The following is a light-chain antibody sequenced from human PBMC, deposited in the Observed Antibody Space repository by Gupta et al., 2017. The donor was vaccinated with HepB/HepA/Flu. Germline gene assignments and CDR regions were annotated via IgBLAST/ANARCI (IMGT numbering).Light chain of an antibody. Sequence: QSVLTQPPSASGTPGQRVTISCSGSSSNIGSNSVNWYPQLPGTAPKLLIHGNDQRPSGVPDRFSGSKSGTSASLAISGLQSDDEADYYCAAWDDRVKGPVFGGGTKLTVL. V-gene: IGLV1-44*01. CDR2: GND. CDR3: AAWDDRVKGPV. CDR1: SSNIGSNS. J-gene: IGLJ3*02.